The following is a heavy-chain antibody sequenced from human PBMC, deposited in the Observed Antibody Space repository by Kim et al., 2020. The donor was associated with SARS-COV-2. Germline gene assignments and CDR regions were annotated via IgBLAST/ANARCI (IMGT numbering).Heavy chain of an antibody. CDR2: IYTSGST. CDR3: ARDSPVVVVPAAIPRVWFDP. V-gene: IGHV4-4*07. Sequence: SETLSLTCTVSGGSISSYYWSWIRQPAGKGLEWIGRIYTSGSTNYNPSLKSRVTMSVDTSKNQFSLKLSSVTAADTAVYYCARDSPVVVVPAAIPRVWFDPWGQGTLVTVSS. J-gene: IGHJ5*02. CDR1: GGSISSYY. D-gene: IGHD2-2*02.